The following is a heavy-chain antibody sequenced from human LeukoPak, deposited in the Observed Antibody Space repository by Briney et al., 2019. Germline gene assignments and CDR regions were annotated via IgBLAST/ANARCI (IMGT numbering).Heavy chain of an antibody. CDR3: ARVEGYSYGDYYYGLDV. J-gene: IGHJ6*02. CDR1: GFTFSTYS. Sequence: GGSLRLSCAASGFTFSTYSMNWVRQAPGKGLEWVSAISGSGSTIYYADSVKGRFTISRDNAKNSLYPQMNSLRAEDTAVYYCARVEGYSYGDYYYGLDVWGLGTTVTVSS. CDR2: ISGSGSTI. V-gene: IGHV3-48*04. D-gene: IGHD5-18*01.